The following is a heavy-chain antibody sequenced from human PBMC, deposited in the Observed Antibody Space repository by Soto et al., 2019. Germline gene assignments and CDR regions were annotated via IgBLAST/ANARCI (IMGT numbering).Heavy chain of an antibody. CDR2: VYFTGST. V-gene: IGHV4-59*01. CDR1: GGAITGYY. J-gene: IGHJ3*01. Sequence: SETLSLTCNVSGGAITGYYWNWIRQPPGKGLEWIGYVYFTGSTKCNPSLKSRVTISVDMSKNQFSLRLTSVTSADTALYYCSRERGAVASTADAFDVWGQGTMVTVSS. D-gene: IGHD6-19*01. CDR3: SRERGAVASTADAFDV.